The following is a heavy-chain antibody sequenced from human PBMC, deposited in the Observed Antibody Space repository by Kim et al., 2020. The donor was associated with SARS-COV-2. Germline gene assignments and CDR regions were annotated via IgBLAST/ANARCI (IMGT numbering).Heavy chain of an antibody. D-gene: IGHD6-13*01. Sequence: GGSLRLSCAASGFTFGYFGMHWVRQAPGKGLEWVAIISYDGSNKYYADSVKGRFTISRDDSKNTLYLQMHSLRAEDTAVYYCAKEPGPAAGDNLFDYWG. V-gene: IGHV3-30*18. CDR1: GFTFGYFG. CDR3: AKEPGPAAGDNLFDY. J-gene: IGHJ4*01. CDR2: ISYDGSNK.